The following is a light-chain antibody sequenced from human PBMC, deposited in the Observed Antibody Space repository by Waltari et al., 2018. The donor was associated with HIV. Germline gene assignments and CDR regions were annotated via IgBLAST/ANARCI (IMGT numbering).Light chain of an antibody. J-gene: IGLJ1*01. V-gene: IGLV2-14*03. CDR1: SSDVGRTKY. CDR3: SSDTSSSTYV. Sequence: QSALTQPASVSGSPGQSITISCTGTSSDVGRTKYVSWHQQYPGEAPKLIIRDVSDRTSGISNRFSGSKSGNMASLTISGLQTEDEADYYCSSDTSSSTYVYGTGTRVTVL. CDR2: DVS.